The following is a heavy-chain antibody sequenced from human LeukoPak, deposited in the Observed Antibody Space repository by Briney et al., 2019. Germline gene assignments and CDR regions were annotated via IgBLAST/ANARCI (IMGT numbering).Heavy chain of an antibody. CDR3: AKSNGYGLVDI. CDR2: IFYSGST. CDR1: SGSISSSNW. Sequence: SETLSLTCAVSSGSISSSNWWSWVRQPPGKGLEWIGNIFYSGSTYYSPSLKSRVTISLDTSRNQFSLKLNSVTAADTAVYYCAKSNGYGLVDIWGQGTMVTVSS. V-gene: IGHV4-4*02. D-gene: IGHD3-10*01. J-gene: IGHJ3*02.